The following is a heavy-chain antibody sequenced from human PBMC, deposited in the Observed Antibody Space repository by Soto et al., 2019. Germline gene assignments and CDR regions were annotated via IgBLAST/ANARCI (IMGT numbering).Heavy chain of an antibody. CDR1: GYTFTSYG. J-gene: IGHJ4*02. D-gene: IGHD2-15*01. Sequence: RASVKVSCKASGYTFTSYGISWVRQAPGQGLEWMGWISAYNGNRNYAQKLQGRVTMTTDTSTSTAYMELRSLRSDDTAVYYCAIDDCSGGNCFNDYWGQGTQVTVSS. CDR3: AIDDCSGGNCFNDY. V-gene: IGHV1-18*01. CDR2: ISAYNGNR.